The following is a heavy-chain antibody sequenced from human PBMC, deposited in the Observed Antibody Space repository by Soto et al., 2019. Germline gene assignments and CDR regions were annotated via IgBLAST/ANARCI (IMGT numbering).Heavy chain of an antibody. CDR1: GFTFSSYA. J-gene: IGHJ4*02. V-gene: IGHV3-23*01. CDR2: ISGSGGST. CDR3: ANMVRGVTIPDY. Sequence: GGSLRLSCAASGFTFSSYAMSWVRQAPGKGLEWVSAISGSGGSTYYADSVKGRFTISRDNSKNTLYLQMNSLRAEDTAVYYCANMVRGVTIPDYWGQGTLVTVYS. D-gene: IGHD3-10*01.